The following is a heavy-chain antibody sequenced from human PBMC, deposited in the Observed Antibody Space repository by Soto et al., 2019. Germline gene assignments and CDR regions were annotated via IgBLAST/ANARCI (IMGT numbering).Heavy chain of an antibody. J-gene: IGHJ4*02. CDR2: INHSGST. Sequence: SETLSLTCAVYGGSFSGYYWSWIRQPPGKGLEWIGEINHSGSTNYNPSLKSRVTISVDTSKNQFSLKLSSVTAADTAVYYCATTPVGSNRNLRSRIRYCSSTSCYALLYWGQGTLVTVSS. CDR3: ATTPVGSNRNLRSRIRYCSSTSCYALLY. CDR1: GGSFSGYY. V-gene: IGHV4-34*01. D-gene: IGHD2-2*01.